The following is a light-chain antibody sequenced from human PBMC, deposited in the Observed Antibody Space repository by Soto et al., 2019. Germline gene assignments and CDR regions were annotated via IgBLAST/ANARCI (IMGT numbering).Light chain of an antibody. CDR3: QQYNNWPRT. CDR1: QSVTSN. CDR2: GAS. V-gene: IGKV3-15*01. Sequence: EIVRTQSPATLSVSPGERATLSCRASQSVTSNLAWYQQKPGQAPRLLIYGASTRATGIPARFSGSGSGTEFTLTISSLQSEDFAVYYCQQYNNWPRTFGQGTKLELK. J-gene: IGKJ2*01.